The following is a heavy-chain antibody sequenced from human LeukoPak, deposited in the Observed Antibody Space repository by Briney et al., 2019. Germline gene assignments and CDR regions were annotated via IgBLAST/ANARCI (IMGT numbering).Heavy chain of an antibody. Sequence: PGQSLTPSCLVFGFIPSSYAAGCVPQAPGKGLEWVSTISGSGGSTYYADSVKGRFTISRDNSKNTVYLQMNSLIAEDTAVYYCAKDRFCINYVCQRDFDYWGQGTLVTVSS. CDR1: GFIPSSYA. V-gene: IGHV3-23*01. D-gene: IGHD2-8*01. J-gene: IGHJ4*02. CDR3: AKDRFCINYVCQRDFDY. CDR2: ISGSGGST.